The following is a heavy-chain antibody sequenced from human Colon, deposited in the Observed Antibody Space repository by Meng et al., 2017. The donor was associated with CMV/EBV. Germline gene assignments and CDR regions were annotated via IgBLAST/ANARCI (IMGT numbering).Heavy chain of an antibody. CDR1: SLRNSNW. V-gene: IGHV4-4*02. Sequence: SLRNSNWWSWVRQSPEKGLEWIGEGYLTGSTGNNPYLKRRVTISQDKSENEVSLTLTAVTEADTAVYYCARESIPLGGTRVNNYFDPWGQGTLVTVSS. CDR3: ARESIPLGGTRVNNYFDP. D-gene: IGHD1-1*01. CDR2: GYLTGST. J-gene: IGHJ5*02.